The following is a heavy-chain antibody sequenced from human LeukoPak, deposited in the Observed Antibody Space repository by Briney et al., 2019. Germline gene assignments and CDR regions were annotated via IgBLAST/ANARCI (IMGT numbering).Heavy chain of an antibody. Sequence: SETLSLTCIVPGGSIRNYYWNWIRQSPGKGLEWIGFIHYSGSTYYRPTLKSRVTMSVDTSKNQFSLKLTSVTAADTAVYYCARGGDSSGYLNHYYYGMDVWGQGTTVTVSS. D-gene: IGHD5-18*01. V-gene: IGHV4-59*01. CDR3: ARGGDSSGYLNHYYYGMDV. CDR2: IHYSGST. CDR1: GGSIRNYY. J-gene: IGHJ6*02.